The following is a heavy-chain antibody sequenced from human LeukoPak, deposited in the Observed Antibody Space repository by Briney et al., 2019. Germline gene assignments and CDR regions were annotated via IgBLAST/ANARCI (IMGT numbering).Heavy chain of an antibody. CDR1: GGSISSGGYY. CDR3: ARDITGTTFDP. J-gene: IGHJ5*02. D-gene: IGHD1-14*01. CDR2: IYYSGST. V-gene: IGHV4-31*03. Sequence: SQTLSLTCTVSGGSISSGGYYWSWIRQHPGKGLEWIGYIYYSGSTYYNPSLKSRVTISVDTSKNQFSLKLSSVTAVDTAVYYCARDITGTTFDPWGQGTLVTVSS.